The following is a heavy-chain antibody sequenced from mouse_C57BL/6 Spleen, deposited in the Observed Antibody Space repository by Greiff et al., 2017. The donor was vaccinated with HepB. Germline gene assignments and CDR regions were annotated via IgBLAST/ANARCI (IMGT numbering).Heavy chain of an antibody. D-gene: IGHD1-1*01. V-gene: IGHV1-82*01. CDR2: IYPGDGDT. CDR1: GYAFSSSW. J-gene: IGHJ3*01. CDR3: ARSEFGYYVSWFAY. Sequence: VQLQQSGPELVKPGASVKISCKASGYAFSSSWMNWVKQRPGKGLEWIGRIYPGDGDTNYNGKFKGKATLTADKSSSTAYMQLSSLTSEDSAVYCCARSEFGYYVSWFAYWGQGTLVTVSA.